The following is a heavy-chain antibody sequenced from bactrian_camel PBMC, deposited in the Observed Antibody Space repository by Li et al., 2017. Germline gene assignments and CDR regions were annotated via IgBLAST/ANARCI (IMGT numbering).Heavy chain of an antibody. CDR2: INSESGGST. V-gene: IGHV3S25*01. J-gene: IGHJ4*01. CDR1: GFIFSAYY. Sequence: QLVESGGGLVQPGGSLRLSCAASGFIFSAYYMHWVRLAPKKGLEWVSAINSESGGSTYYADTVKGRFTLSRDNAKNTAYLQMNSLKPEDTGVYYCAADATISSVLGACIDMLGPRSGQGTQVTVS. D-gene: IGHD4*01.